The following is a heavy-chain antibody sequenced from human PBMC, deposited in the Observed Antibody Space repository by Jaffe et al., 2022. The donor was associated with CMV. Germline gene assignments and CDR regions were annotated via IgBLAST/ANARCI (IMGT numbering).Heavy chain of an antibody. D-gene: IGHD3-3*01. V-gene: IGHV3-43*01. CDR1: GFTFDDYT. J-gene: IGHJ3*02. Sequence: EVQLVESGGVVVQPGGSLRLSCAASGFTFDDYTMHWVRQAPGKGLEWVSLISWDGGSTYYADSVKGRFTISRDNSKNSLYLQMNSLRTEDTALYYCAKDIRVVKYDFWLDPWAFDIWGQGTMVTVSS. CDR3: AKDIRVVKYDFWLDPWAFDI. CDR2: ISWDGGST.